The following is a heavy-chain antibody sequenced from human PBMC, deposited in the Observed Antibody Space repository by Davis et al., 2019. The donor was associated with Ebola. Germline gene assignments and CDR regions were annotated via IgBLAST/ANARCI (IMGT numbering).Heavy chain of an antibody. CDR2: IWSDGSNK. D-gene: IGHD6-6*01. V-gene: IGHV3-33*01. CDR1: GFTFSSYV. Sequence: GESLKISCAASGFTFSSYVMQWVRQAPGKGLEWVAVIWSDGSNKYYADSVKGRFTISRDNSKNTLYLQMNSLRAEDTAVYYCTRRGSSSSHFFDYWGQGTLVTVSS. CDR3: TRRGSSSSHFFDY. J-gene: IGHJ4*02.